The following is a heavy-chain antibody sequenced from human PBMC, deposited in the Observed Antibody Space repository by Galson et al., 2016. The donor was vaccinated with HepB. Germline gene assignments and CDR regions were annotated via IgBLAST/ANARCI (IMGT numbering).Heavy chain of an antibody. CDR2: TYYRSKWYN. J-gene: IGHJ6*02. D-gene: IGHD6-19*01. V-gene: IGHV6-1*01. CDR3: ARVAVTGNYYYYGVDV. Sequence: CAISGDSVSSNSAAWNWIRQSPSRGLEWLGRTYYRSKWYNDYAVSVKSRITINPDTSKNQFSLQLSSVTPEDTAVYYCARVAVTGNYYYYGVDVWGQGTTDTVSS. CDR1: GDSVSSNSAA.